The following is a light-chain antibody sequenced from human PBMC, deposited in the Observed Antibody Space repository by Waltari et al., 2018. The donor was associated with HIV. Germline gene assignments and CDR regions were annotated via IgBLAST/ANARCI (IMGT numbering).Light chain of an antibody. Sequence: LTQPPSASGSPGQSVTISCTGTSSDVGSYNYVPCYRPYTGNTTKLMIYEVTKRPSGVPDRFSGSKSGNTASLTVSGLQAEDEADYYCSSYAGYNTVVFGGGTKLTVL. V-gene: IGLV2-8*01. CDR2: EVT. J-gene: IGLJ2*01. CDR3: SSYAGYNTVV. CDR1: SSDVGSYNY.